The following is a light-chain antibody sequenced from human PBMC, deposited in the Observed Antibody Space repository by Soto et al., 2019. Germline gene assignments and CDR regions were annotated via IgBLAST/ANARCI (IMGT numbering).Light chain of an antibody. V-gene: IGLV6-57*03. CDR3: QSYDSSSLWV. CDR1: SGSIASNY. Sequence: NFMLTQPHSVSESPGKTVTISCTRSSGSIASNYVQWYQQRPGSAPTTVIYDDNQRRSGVPDRFSGSIDSSSNSASLTISGLQTDDEADYYCQSYDSSSLWVFGGGTKLTVL. CDR2: DDN. J-gene: IGLJ3*02.